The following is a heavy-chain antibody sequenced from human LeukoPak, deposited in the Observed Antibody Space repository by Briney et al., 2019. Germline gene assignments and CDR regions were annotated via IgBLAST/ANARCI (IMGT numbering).Heavy chain of an antibody. V-gene: IGHV4-31*03. D-gene: IGHD2-8*01. J-gene: IGHJ5*02. CDR2: IYYTGST. Sequence: SETLSLTCTVSGHSISSDIYYWSWIRQPSGKGLEWIGFIYYTGSTYYNPSLKSRVTILLDTSKNQFSLKLTSVAAADKAVYYCAGCTNHKFDLWGQGTLVTVSS. CDR1: GHSISSDIYY. CDR3: AGCTNHKFDL.